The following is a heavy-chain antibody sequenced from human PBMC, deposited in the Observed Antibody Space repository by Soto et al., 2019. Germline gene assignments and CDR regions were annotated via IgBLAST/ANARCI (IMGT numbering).Heavy chain of an antibody. D-gene: IGHD6-19*01. Sequence: SETLSLTCPVNGGSFSDYYWTWIRQPPGKGLEWIGEVNHGGSTHYNPSLKSRVSISVDTSKKQFSLNLTFVTAADTAVYYCAREQWLEDYYYYGMDVWGQGTTVTVSS. CDR2: VNHGGST. V-gene: IGHV4-34*01. J-gene: IGHJ6*02. CDR3: AREQWLEDYYYYGMDV. CDR1: GGSFSDYY.